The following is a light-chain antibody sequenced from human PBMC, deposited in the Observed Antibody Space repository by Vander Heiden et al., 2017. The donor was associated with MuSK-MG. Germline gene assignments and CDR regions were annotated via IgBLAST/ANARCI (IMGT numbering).Light chain of an antibody. CDR2: WAS. CDR1: QSVFYSPNNKNY. CDR3: HQGISLPYT. Sequence: DIVMTQSPDSLAVSLGERATINCKSSQSVFYSPNNKNYLAWYQQKPGQPPKLLISWASTRESGVPERFSGSGSGTDFTLTISSLQAEDVAVYSCHQGISLPYTFGQGTKLEIK. V-gene: IGKV4-1*01. J-gene: IGKJ2*01.